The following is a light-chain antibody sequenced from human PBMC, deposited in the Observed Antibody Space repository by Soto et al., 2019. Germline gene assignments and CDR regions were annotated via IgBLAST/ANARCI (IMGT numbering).Light chain of an antibody. J-gene: IGLJ2*01. CDR2: DVS. V-gene: IGLV2-14*03. CDR3: SSYTNTTTLVV. Sequence: QSALTQPASVSGSPGQSITISCTGTSSDIGSYDFVSWYQQHPDKAPKLMIYDVSNRPSGVSDRFSGSKSDNTASLTISGLQAEDEADYYCSSYTNTTTLVVFGGGTKLTVL. CDR1: SSDIGSYDF.